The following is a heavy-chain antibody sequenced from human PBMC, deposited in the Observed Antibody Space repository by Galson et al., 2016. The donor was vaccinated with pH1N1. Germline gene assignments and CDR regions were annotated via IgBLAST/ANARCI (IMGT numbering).Heavy chain of an antibody. CDR2: IYPGDADT. D-gene: IGHD6-19*01. J-gene: IGHJ3*02. V-gene: IGHV5-51*01. CDR1: GYSFITSW. CDR3: ARQVDGDAGMVGEDAYVI. Sequence: QSGAEVKKPGKSLKISCKASGYSFITSWIGWVRQTPGKGLEWMGIIYPGDADTKYSPSFQGQVTVSADKSISTAYLQWRSLKASDTAMYYCARQVDGDAGMVGEDAYVIWGQGTMVTVSS.